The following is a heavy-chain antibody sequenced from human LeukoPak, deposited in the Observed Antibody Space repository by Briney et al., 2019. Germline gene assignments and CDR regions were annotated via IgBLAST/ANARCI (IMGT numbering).Heavy chain of an antibody. D-gene: IGHD3-3*01. CDR1: GFTFSSYA. CDR2: ISGSGGST. CDR3: AKDWYYDFWSGYHEFDY. Sequence: GGYLRLYCAASGFTFSSYAMSWVRQAPGKGLEWVSAISGSGGSTYYADSVKGRFTISRDNSKNTLYLQMNSLRAEDTAVYYCAKDWYYDFWSGYHEFDYWGQGTLVTVSS. V-gene: IGHV3-23*01. J-gene: IGHJ4*02.